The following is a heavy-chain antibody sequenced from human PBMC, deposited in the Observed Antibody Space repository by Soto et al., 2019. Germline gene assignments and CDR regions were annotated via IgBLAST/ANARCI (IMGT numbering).Heavy chain of an antibody. J-gene: IGHJ6*01. CDR2: ISPKSGSA. CDR3: ARGPYYGPGYGLDV. D-gene: IGHD3-10*01. V-gene: IGHV1-2*02. CDR1: GYTFTDYY. Sequence: ASVKVSCKASGYTFTDYYIHWVRQAPGRGLEWMGWISPKSGSANFAQSFQGRVSMTRDTSITTAYMELRRLKSDDTAVYYCARGPYYGPGYGLDVWGQGTTVTVSS.